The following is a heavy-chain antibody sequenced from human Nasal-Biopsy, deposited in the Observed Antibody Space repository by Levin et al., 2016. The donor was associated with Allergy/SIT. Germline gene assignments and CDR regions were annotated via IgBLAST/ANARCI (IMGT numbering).Heavy chain of an antibody. J-gene: IGHJ6*02. CDR1: GGSISSSPYY. Sequence: SETLSLTCSVSGGSISSSPYYWGWIRQPPGKGLEWIGSIYHTGNTYYNPSLKSRVTISLDTSRNQFFLNLRSVTAADTAVYYCVRHGAAYKWNDGPYYYYGMDVWGQGTTVTVSS. CDR2: IYHTGNT. CDR3: VRHGAAYKWNDGPYYYYGMDV. V-gene: IGHV4-39*01. D-gene: IGHD1-1*01.